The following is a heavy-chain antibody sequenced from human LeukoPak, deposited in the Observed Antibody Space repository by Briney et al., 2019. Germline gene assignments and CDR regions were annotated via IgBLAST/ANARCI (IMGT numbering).Heavy chain of an antibody. D-gene: IGHD3-9*01. CDR3: VYYDILTGYSPFDY. CDR1: GFMFSSYA. V-gene: IGHV3-23*01. J-gene: IGHJ4*02. CDR2: ISGSGGST. Sequence: GGSLRLSCAASGFMFSSYAMSWVRQAPGKGLEWVSAISGSGGSTYYADSVKGRFTISRDNSKNTLYLQMNSLRAEDTAVYYCVYYDILTGYSPFDYWGQGTLVTVSS.